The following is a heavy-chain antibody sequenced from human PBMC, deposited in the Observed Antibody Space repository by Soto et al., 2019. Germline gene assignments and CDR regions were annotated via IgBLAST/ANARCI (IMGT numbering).Heavy chain of an antibody. J-gene: IGHJ5*02. CDR1: GYTFTSYY. V-gene: IGHV1-46*01. Sequence: ASVKVSCKASGYTFTSYYMHWVRQAPGQGLEWMGIINPSGGSTSYAQKFQGRVTMTRDTSTSTVYMELSSLRSEDTAVYYCARVGAIAAAGTRGNWFDPWGQGTLVTVS. CDR3: ARVGAIAAAGTRGNWFDP. CDR2: INPSGGST. D-gene: IGHD6-13*01.